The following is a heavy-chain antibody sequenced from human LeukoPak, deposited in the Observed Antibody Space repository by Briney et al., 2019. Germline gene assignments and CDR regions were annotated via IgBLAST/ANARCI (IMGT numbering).Heavy chain of an antibody. J-gene: IGHJ6*04. CDR1: GFTFSSYE. CDR2: ISSSGGLI. D-gene: IGHD3-10*02. V-gene: IGHV3-48*03. CDR3: AELGITMIGGV. Sequence: GGSLRLSCEASGFTFSSYEMNWVRQAPGKGLEWISYISSSGGLIYYADSVNGRFTISRDNAKNSLYLQMNSLRAEDTAVYYCAELGITMIGGVWGKGTTVTISS.